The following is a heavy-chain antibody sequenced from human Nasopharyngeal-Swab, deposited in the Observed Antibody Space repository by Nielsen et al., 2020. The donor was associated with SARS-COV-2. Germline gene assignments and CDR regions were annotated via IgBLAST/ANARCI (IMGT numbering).Heavy chain of an antibody. D-gene: IGHD2-2*01. J-gene: IGHJ4*02. CDR1: GYSFTSYW. V-gene: IGHV5-10-1*01. Sequence: ESLKISCKGSGYSFTSYWISWVRQMPGKGLEWMGRIDPSDSYTNYSPSFQGHVTISADKSISTAYLQWSSLKASDTAMYYCARWVVDCSSTSCHYYFDYWGQGTLVTVSS. CDR2: IDPSDSYT. CDR3: ARWVVDCSSTSCHYYFDY.